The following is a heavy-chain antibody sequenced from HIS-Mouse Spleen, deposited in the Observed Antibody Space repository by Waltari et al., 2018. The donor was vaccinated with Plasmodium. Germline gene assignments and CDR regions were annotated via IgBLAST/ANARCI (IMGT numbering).Heavy chain of an antibody. D-gene: IGHD3-3*01. V-gene: IGHV3-30*18. Sequence: QVQLVESGGGVVQPGRSLRLSCAASGFTFSSYGMHWVRQAPGKGLEWGAVKSYDGSNKYYADSVKGRFTISRDNSKNTLYLQMNSLRAEDTAVYYCAKEVLGYYDFWSRPDYWGQGTLVTVSS. J-gene: IGHJ4*02. CDR2: KSYDGSNK. CDR3: AKEVLGYYDFWSRPDY. CDR1: GFTFSSYG.